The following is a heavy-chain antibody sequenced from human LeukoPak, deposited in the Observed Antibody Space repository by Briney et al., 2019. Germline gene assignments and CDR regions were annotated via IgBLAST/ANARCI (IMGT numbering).Heavy chain of an antibody. CDR1: GGSISGYY. CDR2: INHSGST. J-gene: IGHJ4*02. D-gene: IGHD6-25*01. Sequence: PSETLSLTCTVSGGSISGYYWSWIRQPPGKGLEWIGEINHSGSTNYNPSLKSRVTISVDTSKNQFSLKLSSVTAADTAVYYCARSQRGDYWGQGTLVTVSS. V-gene: IGHV4-34*01. CDR3: ARSQRGDY.